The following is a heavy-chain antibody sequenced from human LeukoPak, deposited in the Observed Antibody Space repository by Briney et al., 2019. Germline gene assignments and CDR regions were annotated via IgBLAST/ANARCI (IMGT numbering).Heavy chain of an antibody. CDR1: GFTFNSYA. J-gene: IGHJ4*02. D-gene: IGHD6-19*01. CDR2: ISTTGSTI. Sequence: GDSLRLSCAASGFTFNSYAMNWVRQAPGKGLEWLSFISTTGSTIYQADSVKGRFTISRDNANNSLYLEMNSLRVEDTAVYYCAKDHSSGWPYCFPYWGQGTLVTVSS. V-gene: IGHV3-48*03. CDR3: AKDHSSGWPYCFPY.